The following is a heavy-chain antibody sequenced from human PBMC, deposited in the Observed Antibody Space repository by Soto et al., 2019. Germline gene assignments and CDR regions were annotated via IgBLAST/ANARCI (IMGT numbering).Heavy chain of an antibody. Sequence: QVQLQESGPGLVKPSETLSLTCTVSGGSISSYYWSWIRQPPGKGLEWIGYIYYSGSTNYNPSLKGRVTMSVDTSKTQFSLKLSSVTAADTAMYYCARGGDGPYYDFWSGYYTGWFDPWGQGTLVTVSS. D-gene: IGHD3-3*01. CDR1: GGSISSYY. CDR2: IYYSGST. CDR3: ARGGDGPYYDFWSGYYTGWFDP. J-gene: IGHJ5*02. V-gene: IGHV4-59*01.